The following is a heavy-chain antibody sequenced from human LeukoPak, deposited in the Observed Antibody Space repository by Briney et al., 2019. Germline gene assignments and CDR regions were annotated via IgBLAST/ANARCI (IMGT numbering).Heavy chain of an antibody. J-gene: IGHJ4*02. CDR2: ISFSGNT. CDR1: GGSISTSTYY. V-gene: IGHV4-39*01. D-gene: IGHD3-10*01. CDR3: ARHVLRGVIPDCFDY. Sequence: PSETLSLTCTVSGGSISTSTYYWGWIRQPPGKGLEWIGSISFSGNTYYKASLKSRVTISVDTSKNQFSLKLSSVTAADTAVYYCARHVLRGVIPDCFDYWGQGTLVTVSS.